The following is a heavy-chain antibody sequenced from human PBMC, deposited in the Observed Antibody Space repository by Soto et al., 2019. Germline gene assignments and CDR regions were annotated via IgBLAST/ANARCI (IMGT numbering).Heavy chain of an antibody. CDR1: GYTFTSYY. CDR2: INPSGGST. D-gene: IGHD4-4*01. CDR3: ARDPGDSDYVIWFDP. Sequence: ASVKVSCKASGYTFTSYYMHWVRQAPGQGLEWMGIINPSGGSTSYAQKFQGRVTMTRDTSTSTVYMELSSLRSEDTAVYYCARDPGDSDYVIWFDPWGQGTLVTVSS. J-gene: IGHJ5*02. V-gene: IGHV1-46*01.